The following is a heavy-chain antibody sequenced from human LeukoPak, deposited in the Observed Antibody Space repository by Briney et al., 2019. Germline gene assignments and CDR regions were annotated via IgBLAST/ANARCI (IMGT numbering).Heavy chain of an antibody. CDR1: GFTFSSYS. V-gene: IGHV3-21*01. CDR3: ARALVGATTY. CDR2: ISSSSSYI. D-gene: IGHD1-26*01. Sequence: GGSLRLSCAASGFTFSSYSMNWVRQAPGKGLEWVSSISSSSSYIYYADSAKGRFTISRDNAKNSLYLQMNSLRAEDTAVYHCARALVGATTYWGQGTLVTVSS. J-gene: IGHJ4*02.